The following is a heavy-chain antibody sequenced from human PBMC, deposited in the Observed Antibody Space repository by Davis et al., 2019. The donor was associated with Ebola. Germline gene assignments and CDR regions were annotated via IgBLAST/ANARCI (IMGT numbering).Heavy chain of an antibody. CDR2: MNPNSGNT. V-gene: IGHV1-8*01. Sequence: ASVKVSCKASGYTFTSYDINWVRQATGQGLEWMGWMNPNSGNTGYAQKFQGRVTMTRNTSISTAYMELSSLRSEDTAVYYCARDSSLATTSWFDPWGQGTLVTVSS. CDR1: GYTFTSYD. J-gene: IGHJ5*02. CDR3: ARDSSLATTSWFDP. D-gene: IGHD1-7*01.